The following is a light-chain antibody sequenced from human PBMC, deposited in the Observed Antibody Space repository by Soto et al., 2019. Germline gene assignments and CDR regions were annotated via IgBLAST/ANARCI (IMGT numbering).Light chain of an antibody. CDR3: SSYTGSDNYV. V-gene: IGLV2-8*01. J-gene: IGLJ1*01. CDR2: EVS. CDR1: SSDVGGYNY. Sequence: QSALTQPPSASESPGQSVTISCTGTSSDVGGYNYVSWYQPHPGKAPKLMIYEVSKRPSGVPDRVSGSKSDNTASLTVSGLQAEDEADYYCSSYTGSDNYVLGTGTKLTVL.